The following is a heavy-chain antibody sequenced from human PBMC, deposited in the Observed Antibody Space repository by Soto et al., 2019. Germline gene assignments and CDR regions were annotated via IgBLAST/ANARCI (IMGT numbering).Heavy chain of an antibody. CDR1: GGSISSYY. CDR3: ARIGFHYGMDV. J-gene: IGHJ6*02. Sequence: SETLSLTCTVSGGSISSYYWSWIRKPPGKGLEWIGYIYYSGSTNYNPSLKSRVTISVDTSKNQFSLKLSSVTAADTAVYYCARIGFHYGMDVWGQGTTVTVSS. V-gene: IGHV4-59*01. CDR2: IYYSGST. D-gene: IGHD2-15*01.